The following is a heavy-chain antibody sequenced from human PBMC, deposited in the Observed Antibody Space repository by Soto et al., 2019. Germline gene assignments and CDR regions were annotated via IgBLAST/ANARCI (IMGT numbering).Heavy chain of an antibody. CDR3: TRGHYYCGMDV. CDR1: NGSVSSGTYS. Sequence: SETLSLTCTVSNGSVSSGTYSWSWVRQPPGKGLEWVGYIYYSGTTYYTPSLKSRLTMSMDRANDHFSLNLTSVTAADTAVYFWTRGHYYCGMDVWGQGITVTVSS. V-gene: IGHV4-30-2*01. J-gene: IGHJ6*02. CDR2: IYYSGTT.